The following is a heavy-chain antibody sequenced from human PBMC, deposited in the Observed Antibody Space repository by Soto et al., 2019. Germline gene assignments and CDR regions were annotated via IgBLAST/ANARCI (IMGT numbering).Heavy chain of an antibody. CDR1: GYSFTSYW. J-gene: IGHJ5*02. CDR2: IDPSDSYT. D-gene: IGHD2-15*01. V-gene: IGHV5-10-1*01. Sequence: GESLKISCKGSGYSFTSYWISRVRQMPGKGMEWMGRIDPSDSYTNYSPSFQGHVTISADKSISTAYLQWSRLKASDTAMYYCAIYRSGVVVLIWLDPWGQGTLVTVAS. CDR3: AIYRSGVVVLIWLDP.